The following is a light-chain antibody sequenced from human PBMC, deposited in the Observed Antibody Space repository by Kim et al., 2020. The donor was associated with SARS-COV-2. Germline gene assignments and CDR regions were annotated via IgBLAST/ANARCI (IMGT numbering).Light chain of an antibody. J-gene: IGKJ2*01. Sequence: DIQMTQFPSSLSASVGDRITITCRASQDIGNYLNWFQQKLGKVPKLLMYDASNLQTGVPSSFSGSGSGTDFTFTITSLQPEDFATYYCQQYDSFPYTFGQGTKLEI. CDR1: QDIGNY. V-gene: IGKV1-33*01. CDR3: QQYDSFPYT. CDR2: DAS.